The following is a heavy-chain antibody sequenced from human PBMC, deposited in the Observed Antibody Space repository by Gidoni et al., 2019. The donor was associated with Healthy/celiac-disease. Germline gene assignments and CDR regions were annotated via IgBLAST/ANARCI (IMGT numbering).Heavy chain of an antibody. Sequence: EVQLLESGGGLVQPGGSLRLSCAASGFTFSSYAMSWVRQAPGTGLEWVSAISGSGGSTYYADSVKGRFTISRDNSKNTLYLQMNSLRAEDTAVYYCAKNWDSSGWYLGGAFDIWGQGTMVTVSS. CDR3: AKNWDSSGWYLGGAFDI. CDR1: GFTFSSYA. CDR2: ISGSGGST. J-gene: IGHJ3*02. V-gene: IGHV3-23*01. D-gene: IGHD6-19*01.